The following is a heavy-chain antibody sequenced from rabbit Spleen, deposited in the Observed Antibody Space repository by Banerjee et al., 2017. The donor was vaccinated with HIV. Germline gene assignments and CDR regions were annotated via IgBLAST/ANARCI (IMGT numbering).Heavy chain of an antibody. D-gene: IGHD4-1*01. J-gene: IGHJ4*01. CDR2: AYAGSSSSA. CDR1: GFSFNSGYD. CDR3: ARYDGDWGEDL. V-gene: IGHV1S40*01. Sequence: QSLEESGGGLVKPGASLTLTCKASGFSFNSGYDMCWVRQAPGKGLEWVACAYAGSSSSAYYASWAKGRFTISKTSSTTVTLQMTGLTAADTATYFCARYDGDWGEDLWGPGTLVTVS.